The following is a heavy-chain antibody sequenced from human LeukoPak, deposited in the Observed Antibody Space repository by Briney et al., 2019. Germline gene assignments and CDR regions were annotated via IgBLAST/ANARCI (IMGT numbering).Heavy chain of an antibody. CDR1: GFSFSTNS. D-gene: IGHD1-26*01. J-gene: IGHJ6*03. CDR2: IYSGGST. Sequence: GGSLRLSCAASGFSFSTNSMSWVRQAPGKGLEWVSVIYSGGSTYYADSVKGRFTISRDNSKNTLYLQMNSLRAEDTAVYYCARVRTEGDFHYYYYMDVWGKGTTVTVSS. V-gene: IGHV3-53*01. CDR3: ARVRTEGDFHYYYYMDV.